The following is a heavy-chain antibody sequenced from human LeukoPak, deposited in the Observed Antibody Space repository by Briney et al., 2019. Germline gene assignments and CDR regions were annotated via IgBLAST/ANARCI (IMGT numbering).Heavy chain of an antibody. J-gene: IGHJ4*02. D-gene: IGHD3-22*01. V-gene: IGHV1-18*01. CDR1: GHTFTSYG. Sequence: GASVKVSCKASGHTFTSYGISWVRQAPGQGLEWMGWISAYNGNTNYAQKLQGRVTMTTDTSTSTAYMELRSLRSDDTAVYYCARGVSSSGYSELNYWGQGTLVTVSS. CDR2: ISAYNGNT. CDR3: ARGVSSSGYSELNY.